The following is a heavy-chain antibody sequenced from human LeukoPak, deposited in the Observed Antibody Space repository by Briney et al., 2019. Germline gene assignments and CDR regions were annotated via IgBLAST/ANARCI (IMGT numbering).Heavy chain of an antibody. CDR1: GFTFSTYY. CDR3: VKGGDFEH. V-gene: IGHV3-64D*06. CDR2: ISSNGGST. Sequence: GGSLRLSCSASGFTFSTYYMHWVRQAPGQGLEYVSAISSNGGSTYYADSVKGRFTISRDNSKDTLYLQMNTIRGEDTAVYYCVKGGDFEHWGQGTLVIVSS. J-gene: IGHJ4*02. D-gene: IGHD3-9*01.